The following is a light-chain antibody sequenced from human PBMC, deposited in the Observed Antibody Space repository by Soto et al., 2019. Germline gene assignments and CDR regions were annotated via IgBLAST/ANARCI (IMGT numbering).Light chain of an antibody. CDR2: AAS. V-gene: IGKV1-5*01. Sequence: DIQMTQSPSTLSASVGDTVTVTCRASQSVSGWLAWYQQKPGEAPKVLIFAASSLRSGVPSRFSGSGYGTDFTLTINNLHPEDSATYYCQQTHAVPLTFGQGTRLEIK. CDR1: QSVSGW. J-gene: IGKJ5*01. CDR3: QQTHAVPLT.